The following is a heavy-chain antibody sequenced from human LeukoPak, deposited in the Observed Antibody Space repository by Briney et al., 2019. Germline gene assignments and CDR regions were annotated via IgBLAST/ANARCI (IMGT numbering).Heavy chain of an antibody. CDR3: ARETAYYGMDV. CDR2: ISSSSSYT. Sequence: GGSQRLSCAASGFTFSDYYMSWIRQAPGKGLEWVSYISSSSSYTNYADSVKGRFTISRDNAKNSLYLQMNSLRAEDPAVYYCARETAYYGMDVWGQGTTVPVSS. V-gene: IGHV3-11*05. J-gene: IGHJ6*02. CDR1: GFTFSDYY. D-gene: IGHD1-14*01.